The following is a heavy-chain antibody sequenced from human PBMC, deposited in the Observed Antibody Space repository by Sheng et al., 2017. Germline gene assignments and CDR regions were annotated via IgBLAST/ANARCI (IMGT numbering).Heavy chain of an antibody. CDR3: AREFRDDLQYYYYYMDV. V-gene: IGHV1-69*04. J-gene: IGHJ6*03. Sequence: QVQLVQSGAEVKKPGSSVKVSCKASGGTFSSYAISWVRQAPGQGLEWMGGIIPILGIANYAQKFQGRVTITADKSTSTAYMELSSLRSEDTAVYYCAREFRDDLQYYYYYMDVWGKGTTVTVSS. CDR1: GGTFSSYA. D-gene: IGHD3-10*01. CDR2: IIPILGIA.